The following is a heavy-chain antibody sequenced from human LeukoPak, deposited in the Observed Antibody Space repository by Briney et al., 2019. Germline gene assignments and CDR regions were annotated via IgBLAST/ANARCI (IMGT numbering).Heavy chain of an antibody. J-gene: IGHJ4*02. V-gene: IGHV3-23*01. CDR2: ISDSGGST. Sequence: GGSLRLSCAVSGITLSNYGMSWVHQAPGKGLEWVAGISDSGGSTNYADSVKGRFTTSRDNPKNTLYLQMNSLRAEDTAVYFCAKRGVVIRVILVGFHKEAYYFDSWGQGALVTVSS. D-gene: IGHD3-22*01. CDR3: AKRGVVIRVILVGFHKEAYYFDS. CDR1: GITLSNYG.